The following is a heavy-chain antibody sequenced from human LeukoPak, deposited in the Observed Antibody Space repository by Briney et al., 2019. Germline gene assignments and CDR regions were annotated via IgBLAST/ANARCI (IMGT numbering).Heavy chain of an antibody. V-gene: IGHV3-30*03. J-gene: IGHJ4*02. CDR1: GFSFDLSA. CDR2: ISHDGRNK. CDR3: ARDPPPYYYDSSGYY. D-gene: IGHD3-22*01. Sequence: PGGSLRLSCVVSGFSFDLSAMHWVRQAPGKGLEWVALISHDGRNKYNTDSVKGRFTISRDNSKNTLYLQMNSLRAEDTAVYYCARDPPPYYYDSSGYYWGQGTLVTVSS.